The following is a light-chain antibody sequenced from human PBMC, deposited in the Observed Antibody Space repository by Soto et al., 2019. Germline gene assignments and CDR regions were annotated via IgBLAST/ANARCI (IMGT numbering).Light chain of an antibody. Sequence: EIVLTQSPGTLSLSPGERATLSCRASQSVSTSIGWYQKRPGQAPRLLVYGAFNRATGIPARFSGSGSGTDFTLTISSLEPEDFAVYYCQQYDRSPRTFGQGTKVDIK. J-gene: IGKJ1*01. CDR1: QSVSTS. CDR3: QQYDRSPRT. V-gene: IGKV3-20*01. CDR2: GAF.